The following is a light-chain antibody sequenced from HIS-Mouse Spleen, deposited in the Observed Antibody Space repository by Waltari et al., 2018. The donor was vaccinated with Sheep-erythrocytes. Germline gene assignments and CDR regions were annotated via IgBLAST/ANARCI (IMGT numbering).Light chain of an antibody. Sequence: QSALTQPASVSGSPGQPITISCTGTSSYVGRYNPVSLYQQHPGKAPKLMIYEGSKRPSGVSNRFSGSKSGNTASLTISGLQAEDEADYYCCSYAGSSTPWVFGGGTKLTVL. V-gene: IGLV2-23*01. CDR2: EGS. CDR1: SSYVGRYNP. CDR3: CSYAGSSTPWV. J-gene: IGLJ3*02.